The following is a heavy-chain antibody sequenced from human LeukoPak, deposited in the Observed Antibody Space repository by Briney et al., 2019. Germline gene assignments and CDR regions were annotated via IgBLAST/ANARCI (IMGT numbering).Heavy chain of an antibody. J-gene: IGHJ4*02. CDR3: ATLGFWSGYYYFDY. D-gene: IGHD3-3*01. V-gene: IGHV4-39*01. CDR1: GGSISSSSYY. CDR2: IYYSGST. Sequence: SETLSLTCTVSGGSISSSSYYWGWIRQPPGKGLEWIGSIYYSGSTYYNPSLKSRVTISVDTSKNQFSLKLSSVTAADTAVYYCATLGFWSGYYYFDYWGQGTLVTVSS.